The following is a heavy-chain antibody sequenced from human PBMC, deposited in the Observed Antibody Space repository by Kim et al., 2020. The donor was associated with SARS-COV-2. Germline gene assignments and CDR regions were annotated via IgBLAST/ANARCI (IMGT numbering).Heavy chain of an antibody. Sequence: GGSLRLSCAASGFTFSTYAMHWVRQAPGKGPEWVAVISKDGNNKYYADSVKGRFTISRDNSKNTLFVQMDSLRPEDTAVYYCAKGVWTSGPNCDCDCYLGEWGQETLVSVSS. CDR1: GFTFSTYA. V-gene: IGHV3-30*18. J-gene: IGHJ1*01. CDR3: AKGVWTSGPNCDCDCYLGE. D-gene: IGHD2-21*02. CDR2: ISKDGNNK.